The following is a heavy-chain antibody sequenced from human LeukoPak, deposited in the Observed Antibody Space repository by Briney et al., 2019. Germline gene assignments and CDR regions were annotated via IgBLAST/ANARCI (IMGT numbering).Heavy chain of an antibody. D-gene: IGHD4-23*01. CDR2: ISSSSTYI. CDR1: GFSFSNCS. Sequence: NPGGSLRPSCAASGFSFSNCSMNWVRQAPGKGLEWVSSISSSSTYIYYADSLEGRFTISRDNVRNSLYLQMNSLRAEDTAVYYCAGDYEGNLAFDIWGQGTMVTVSS. V-gene: IGHV3-21*01. J-gene: IGHJ3*02. CDR3: AGDYEGNLAFDI.